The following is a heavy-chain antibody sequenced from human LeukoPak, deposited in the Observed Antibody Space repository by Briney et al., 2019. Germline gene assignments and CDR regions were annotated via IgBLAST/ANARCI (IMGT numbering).Heavy chain of an antibody. J-gene: IGHJ6*03. CDR1: GGSFSGYY. V-gene: IGHV4-34*01. D-gene: IGHD3-22*01. CDR2: INHSGST. CDR3: ARAWGSSGYPYYYYMDV. Sequence: SETLSLTCAVYGGSFSGYYWSWIRQPPGKGLEWIGEINHSGSTNYNPSLKSRVTISVDTSKNQFSLKLSSVTAADTAVYYCARAWGSSGYPYYYYMDVWGKGTTVTISS.